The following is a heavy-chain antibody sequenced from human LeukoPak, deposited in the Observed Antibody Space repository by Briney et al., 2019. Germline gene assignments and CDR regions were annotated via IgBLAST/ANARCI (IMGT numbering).Heavy chain of an antibody. CDR2: INPNSGGT. CDR1: GYTFTGYY. D-gene: IGHD1-26*01. CDR3: ARRTVGATTGFDY. Sequence: ASVKVSCKASGYTFTGYYMHWVRQAPGQGLEWMGWINPNSGGTNYAQKFQGRVTMTRDTSISTAYMELSRLRSDDTAVYYCARRTVGATTGFDYWGQGTLVTVSS. J-gene: IGHJ4*02. V-gene: IGHV1-2*02.